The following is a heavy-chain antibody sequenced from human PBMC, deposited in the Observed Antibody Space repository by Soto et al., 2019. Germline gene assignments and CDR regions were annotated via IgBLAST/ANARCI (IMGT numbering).Heavy chain of an antibody. CDR1: GFSLTTSGVG. CDR2: IYWDDDK. Sequence: QITLNESGPTPVKPRQTLTLTCTFSGFSLTTSGVGVGWIRQSPGKAPEWLALIYWDDDKRYSPSLKSRLTITKETSKHQVVLTMADLDPADTATYYCAHRVLRTVFGLVTTTAIYFDFWGHGTPVAVSS. D-gene: IGHD3-3*01. V-gene: IGHV2-5*02. CDR3: AHRVLRTVFGLVTTTAIYFDF. J-gene: IGHJ4*01.